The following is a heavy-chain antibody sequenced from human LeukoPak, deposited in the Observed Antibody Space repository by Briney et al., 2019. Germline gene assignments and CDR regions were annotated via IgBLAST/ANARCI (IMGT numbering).Heavy chain of an antibody. J-gene: IGHJ4*02. CDR3: ARDGGSSTD. D-gene: IGHD2-2*01. V-gene: IGHV3-53*01. Sequence: GGSLRLSCAVSRFTFTAAWMSWVRQAPGKGLEWVSVIYSGGSTYYADSVKGRFTISRDNSKNTLYLQMNSLRAEDTAVYYCARDGGSSTDWGQGTLVTVSS. CDR2: IYSGGST. CDR1: RFTFTAAW.